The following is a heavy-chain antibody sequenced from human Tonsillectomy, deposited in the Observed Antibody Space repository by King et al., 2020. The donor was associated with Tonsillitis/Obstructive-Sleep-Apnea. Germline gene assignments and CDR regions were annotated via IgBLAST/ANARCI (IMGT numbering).Heavy chain of an antibody. Sequence: QLVQSGGGLVQPGRSLRLSCAASGFTFDDYAMHWVRQAPGKGLEWVSGISWNSGSIGYADSVKGRFTISRDNAKNSLYLQMNSLRAEDTALYYCAKDTLYGSESYDSFDIWGQGTMVTFSS. CDR2: ISWNSGSI. D-gene: IGHD3-10*01. J-gene: IGHJ3*02. CDR3: AKDTLYGSESYDSFDI. V-gene: IGHV3-9*01. CDR1: GFTFDDYA.